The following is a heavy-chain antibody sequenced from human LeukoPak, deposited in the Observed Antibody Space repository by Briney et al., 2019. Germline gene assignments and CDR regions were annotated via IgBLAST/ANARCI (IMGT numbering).Heavy chain of an antibody. CDR1: GGSISSGGYY. CDR2: IYHSGST. D-gene: IGHD3-3*01. CDR3: ARLPHYDFWSGYSPLDY. Sequence: SQTLSLTCTVSGGSISSGGYYWSWIRQPPGKGLEWIGYIYHSGSTYYNPSLKSRVTISVVRSKNQFSLKLSSVTAADTAVYYCARLPHYDFWSGYSPLDYWGQGTLVTVSS. V-gene: IGHV4-30-2*01. J-gene: IGHJ4*02.